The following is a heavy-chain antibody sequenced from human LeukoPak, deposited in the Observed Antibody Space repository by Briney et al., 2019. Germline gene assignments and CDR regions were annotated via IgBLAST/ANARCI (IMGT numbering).Heavy chain of an antibody. CDR2: ISYDGSNE. J-gene: IGHJ4*02. D-gene: IGHD3-9*01. V-gene: IGHV3-30-3*01. Sequence: PGRSLRLSCAASGFTFSSYNMNWVRQAPGKGLEWVAVISYDGSNEYYADSVKGRFTISRDNSKNTLYVQMNSLRAEDTAVYYCARDRGRYFDWSGDSWGQGTLVTASS. CDR3: ARDRGRYFDWSGDS. CDR1: GFTFSSYN.